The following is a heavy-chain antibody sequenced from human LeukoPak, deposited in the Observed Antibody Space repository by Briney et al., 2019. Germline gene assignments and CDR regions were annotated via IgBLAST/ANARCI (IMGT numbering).Heavy chain of an antibody. D-gene: IGHD5-12*01. CDR3: ARDRERVVATMGYY. V-gene: IGHV1-18*01. CDR1: GYTFTSYG. CDR2: ISAYNGNT. J-gene: IGHJ4*02. Sequence: GASVKVSCKASGYTFTSYGISWVRQAPGQGLEWMGWISAYNGNTNYAQKLQGRVTMTTDTSTSTAYMELRSLGSDDTAVYYCARDRERVVATMGYYWGQGTLVTVSS.